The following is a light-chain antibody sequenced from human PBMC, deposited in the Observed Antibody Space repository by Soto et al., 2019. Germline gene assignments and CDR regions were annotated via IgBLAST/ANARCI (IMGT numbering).Light chain of an antibody. CDR1: SSNIGAGYD. CDR2: SNT. CDR3: QSYDSSLSGVV. Sequence: QSALTQPPSVSGAPGQRVTISCTGSSSNIGAGYDVHWYQHLPGTAPKLLISSNTNRPSGVPDRFSGSKSGTSASLAITGLQAEDEADYYCQSYDSSLSGVVFGGGTKVTVL. V-gene: IGLV1-40*01. J-gene: IGLJ2*01.